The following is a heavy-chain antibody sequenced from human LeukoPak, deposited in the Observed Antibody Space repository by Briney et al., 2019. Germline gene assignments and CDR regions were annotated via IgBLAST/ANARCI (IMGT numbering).Heavy chain of an antibody. CDR3: AKEGLNIATRDFFDS. CDR2: ISNSGGST. J-gene: IGHJ4*02. V-gene: IGHV3-23*01. D-gene: IGHD6-6*01. Sequence: GRSLRLSCAASGFIFRNYVVAWVRQAPGKGLEWVSQISNSGGSTYYADSVKGRFTISRDNSKNTLYLQMNSLRAEDTAVYYCAKEGLNIATRDFFDSWGQGTLVTVSS. CDR1: GFIFRNYV.